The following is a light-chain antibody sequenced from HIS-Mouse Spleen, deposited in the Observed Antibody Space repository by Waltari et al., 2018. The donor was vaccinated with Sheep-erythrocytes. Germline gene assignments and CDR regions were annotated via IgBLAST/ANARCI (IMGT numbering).Light chain of an antibody. CDR2: LGS. Sequence: DIVMTQSPLSLPVTPGEPASISCRSSQSLLHSNGYNYLDWYLQKPGQSPQLLIYLGSNRASGVPDRCSGSGSGTDFTLKISRVEAEDVGVYYCMQGTHWPPYTFGQGTKLEIK. J-gene: IGKJ2*01. CDR1: QSLLHSNGYNY. V-gene: IGKV2-28*01. CDR3: MQGTHWPPYT.